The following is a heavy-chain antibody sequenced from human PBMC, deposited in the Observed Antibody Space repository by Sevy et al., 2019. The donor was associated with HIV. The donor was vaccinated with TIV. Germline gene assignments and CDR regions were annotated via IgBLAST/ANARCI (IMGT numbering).Heavy chain of an antibody. D-gene: IGHD4-17*01. Sequence: GGSLRLSCAASGFTFSSYAMSWVRQAPGKGLEWVSAISGSGGSTYYADSVKGRFTISRDNSKNTMYLQMNSLRAEDTAVYYCAKGDYVDYSYYFDYWDQGPLVTVSS. V-gene: IGHV3-23*01. CDR1: GFTFSSYA. J-gene: IGHJ4*02. CDR2: ISGSGGST. CDR3: AKGDYVDYSYYFDY.